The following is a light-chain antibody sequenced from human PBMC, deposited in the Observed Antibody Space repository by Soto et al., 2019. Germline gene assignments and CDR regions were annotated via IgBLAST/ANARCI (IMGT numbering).Light chain of an antibody. J-gene: IGLJ1*01. CDR3: NSHRGSGIRV. CDR2: EVS. Sequence: QSALTQPASVSGSPGQSITISCTEASSDVGEYRHVSWYQHHPGKAPKLMIYEVSNRPSGVSNRFSGSKSGYTASLTISGLQAEDEGDYYCNSHRGSGIRVFGTGTKLTVL. V-gene: IGLV2-14*01. CDR1: SSDVGEYRH.